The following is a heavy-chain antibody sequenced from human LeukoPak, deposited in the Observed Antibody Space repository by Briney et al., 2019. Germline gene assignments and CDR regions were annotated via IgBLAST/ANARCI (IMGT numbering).Heavy chain of an antibody. CDR1: GYTFTTFW. CDR2: IYPGDSDT. J-gene: IGHJ4*02. V-gene: IGHV5-51*01. CDR3: ARLTTQYSSSSLDY. D-gene: IGHD6-6*01. Sequence: GESLKISCKVSGYTFTTFWIGWVRQMPGKGLEWMGIIYPGDSDTRYSPSFQGQVTISADKSISTAYLQWSSLKASDTAMYYCARLTTQYSSSSLDYWGQGTLVTVSS.